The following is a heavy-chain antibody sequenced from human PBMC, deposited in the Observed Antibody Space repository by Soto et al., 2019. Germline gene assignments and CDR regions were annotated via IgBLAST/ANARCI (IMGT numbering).Heavy chain of an antibody. CDR3: ARVGRGGGSSTNLDY. CDR1: GYTFTSYG. D-gene: IGHD2-2*01. Sequence: QVQLVQSGAEVKKPGASVKVSCKASGYTFTSYGISWVRQAPGQGLEWMGWISAYNGNTNYAQKLQGRVTMTTDTSTSPAYMGLRSLRSDDTAVYYCARVGRGGGSSTNLDYWGQGTLVTVSS. CDR2: ISAYNGNT. J-gene: IGHJ4*02. V-gene: IGHV1-18*01.